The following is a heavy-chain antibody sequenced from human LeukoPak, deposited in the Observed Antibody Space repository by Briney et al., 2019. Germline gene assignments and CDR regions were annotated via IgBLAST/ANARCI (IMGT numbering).Heavy chain of an antibody. CDR2: IYPGDSDT. D-gene: IGHD2-15*01. CDR3: ASRLGYCSGGSCSDIDY. J-gene: IGHJ4*02. Sequence: GESLKISCKGSGYSVTSYWIGWVRQMPGKGLEWMGIIYPGDSDTRYSPSFQGQVTISADKSISTAYLQWSSLKASDTAMYYCASRLGYCSGGSCSDIDYWGQGTLVTVSS. V-gene: IGHV5-51*01. CDR1: GYSVTSYW.